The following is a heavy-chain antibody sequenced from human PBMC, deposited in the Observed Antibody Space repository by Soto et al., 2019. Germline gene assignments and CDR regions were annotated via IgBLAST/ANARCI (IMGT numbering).Heavy chain of an antibody. CDR2: ISAYNGNT. D-gene: IGHD6-13*01. CDR1: GYTFTSYG. J-gene: IGHJ5*02. V-gene: IGHV1-18*01. CDR3: ARALGIAADGTRIDNWFDP. Sequence: EASVKVSCKASGYTFTSYGISWVRQAPGQGLEWMGWISAYNGNTNYAQKLQGRVTMTTDTSTSTAYMELRSLRSDDTAVYYCARALGIAADGTRIDNWFDPWGQGTLVTVSS.